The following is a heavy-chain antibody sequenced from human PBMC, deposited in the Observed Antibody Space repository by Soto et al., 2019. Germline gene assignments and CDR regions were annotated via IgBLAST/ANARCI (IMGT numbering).Heavy chain of an antibody. Sequence: GGSLRLSCAASGFTFTRYSMNWVRQAPGKGPEWVSSISSTTNYIYYADSMKGRFTVSRDNAKNSVYLEMNSLSAEDTAVYYCARESEDLTSNFDYWGQGTLVTVSS. CDR3: ARESEDLTSNFDY. CDR2: ISSTTNYI. CDR1: GFTFTRYS. V-gene: IGHV3-21*01. J-gene: IGHJ4*02.